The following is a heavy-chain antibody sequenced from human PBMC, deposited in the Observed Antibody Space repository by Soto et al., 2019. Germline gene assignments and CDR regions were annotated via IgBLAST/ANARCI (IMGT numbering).Heavy chain of an antibody. CDR2: IKSDGSGT. CDR1: GFTFSSYW. CDR3: ARGDGDSSDGNVYVGRR. J-gene: IGHJ4*02. Sequence: EVQLVESGGGLVQPGESLTLSCAASGFTFSSYWMHWVRQAPGQGLVWVSRIKSDGSGTYYADSVKRRLTISRDNAKNALYLQMNGLKVDATSVYFCARGDGDSSDGNVYVGRRWCPGTLVTVS. V-gene: IGHV3-74*01. D-gene: IGHD3-16*01.